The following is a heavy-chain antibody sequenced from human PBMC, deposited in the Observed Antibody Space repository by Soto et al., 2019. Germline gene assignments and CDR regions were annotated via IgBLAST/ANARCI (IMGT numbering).Heavy chain of an antibody. CDR1: GGSFRGFF. CDR3: VRGQWLPRGEY. V-gene: IGHV4-34*02. J-gene: IGHJ4*02. CDR2: INHNGNT. Sequence: QVQLQQWGAGLLKASETLSLTCTVSGGSFRGFFWTWIRQLPGKGLEWIGEINHNGNTNYNPSLKSRVTMSADTSEEQFFLRLTSVSAADTAVYYCVRGQWLPRGEYWGQGTLVSVSS. D-gene: IGHD6-19*01.